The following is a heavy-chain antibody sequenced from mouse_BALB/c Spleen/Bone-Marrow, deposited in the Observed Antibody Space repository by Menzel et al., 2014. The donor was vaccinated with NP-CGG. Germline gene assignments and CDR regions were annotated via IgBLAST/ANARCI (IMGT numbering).Heavy chain of an antibody. D-gene: IGHD3-3*01. CDR1: GYTFTSYW. CDR2: INPSNGRT. Sequence: VQRVESGAELVKPGASVKLSCKASGYTFTSYWTHWVKQRPGQGLEWIGEINPSNGRTNYNEKFKSKATLTVDKSSSTAYMQLSSLTSEDSAVYYCARGGTSHFDYWGQGTTLTVSS. V-gene: IGHV1S81*02. CDR3: ARGGTSHFDY. J-gene: IGHJ2*01.